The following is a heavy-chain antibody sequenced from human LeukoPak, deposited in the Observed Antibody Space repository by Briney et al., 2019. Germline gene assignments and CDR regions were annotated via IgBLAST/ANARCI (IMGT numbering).Heavy chain of an antibody. CDR1: GYSFTSYW. Sequence: GESLKISCKGSGYSFTSYWIGWVRQMPGKGLEWRGIIYPGDSDTRYSPSFQGQVTISAHTSITTAYLQWSSLKASDTAMYYCARRHYYDSSGYYYGYWGQGTLVTVSS. J-gene: IGHJ4*02. D-gene: IGHD3-22*01. CDR3: ARRHYYDSSGYYYGY. CDR2: IYPGDSDT. V-gene: IGHV5-51*01.